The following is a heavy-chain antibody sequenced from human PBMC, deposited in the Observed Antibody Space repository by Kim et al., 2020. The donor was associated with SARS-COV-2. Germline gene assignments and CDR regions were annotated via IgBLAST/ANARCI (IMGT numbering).Heavy chain of an antibody. CDR3: TRDCSGGSCLLADAFDI. D-gene: IGHD2-15*01. CDR2: IKTKADTYAT. J-gene: IGHJ3*02. V-gene: IGHV3-73*01. Sequence: GGSLRLSCAASGFTFSGSAMHWVRQASGKGLDWVGRIKTKADTYATVYAASGKGRFTISRDDSENTVYLQLNSLKTDDTAVYYCTRDCSGGSCLLADAFDIWGQGTMVTVSS. CDR1: GFTFSGSA.